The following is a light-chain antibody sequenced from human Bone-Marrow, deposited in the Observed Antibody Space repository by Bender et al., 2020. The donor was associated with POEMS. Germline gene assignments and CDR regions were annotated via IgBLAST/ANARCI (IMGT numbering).Light chain of an antibody. J-gene: IGLJ1*01. Sequence: SYVLTQSPSVSAAPGQTATITCGGNNIGSESVHWYQQKPGQAPVLVVYDDSDRPSGIPERFSGSNSGNTATLTISRVEAGDEADYYCQVWHRSSDHYVFGTGTKVTVL. V-gene: IGLV3-21*02. CDR3: QVWHRSSDHYV. CDR2: DDS. CDR1: NIGSES.